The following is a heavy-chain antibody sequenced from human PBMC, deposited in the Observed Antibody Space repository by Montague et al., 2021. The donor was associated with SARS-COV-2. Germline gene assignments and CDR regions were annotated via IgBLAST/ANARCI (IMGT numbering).Heavy chain of an antibody. V-gene: IGHV4-59*12. Sequence: SETLSLTCTVSGGSITNYYWTWIRQSPGRGLEWIGYIYYSATTNYNPSLKRRVTMTIDTPKNQFSLSLSSVTAADSAVYYCARLRRGTYYVSFDPWGQGTLVTVSS. J-gene: IGHJ5*02. D-gene: IGHD1-26*01. CDR3: ARLRRGTYYVSFDP. CDR2: IYYSATT. CDR1: GGSITNYY.